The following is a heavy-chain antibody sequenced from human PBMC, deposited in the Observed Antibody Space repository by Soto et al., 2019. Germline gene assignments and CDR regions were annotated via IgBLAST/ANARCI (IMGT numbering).Heavy chain of an antibody. J-gene: IGHJ6*02. CDR3: ARDIRAVAGPNYYYYYGMDV. CDR2: ISYDGSNK. CDR1: GFTFSSYA. Sequence: GGSLRLSCAASGFTFSSYAMHWVRQAPGKGLEWVAVISYDGSNKYYADSVKGRFTISRDNSKNTLYLQMNSLRAEDTAVYHCARDIRAVAGPNYYYYYGMDVWGQGTTVTVSS. V-gene: IGHV3-30-3*01. D-gene: IGHD6-19*01.